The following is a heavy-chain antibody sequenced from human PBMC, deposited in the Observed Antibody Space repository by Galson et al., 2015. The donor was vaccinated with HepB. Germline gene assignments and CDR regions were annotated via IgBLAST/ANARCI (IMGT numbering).Heavy chain of an antibody. J-gene: IGHJ6*03. D-gene: IGHD2-2*01. CDR2: ISAYNGNT. CDR1: GCTFTSYG. V-gene: IGHV1-18*04. CDR3: ARSPAAMNYYYMDV. Sequence: SVKVSCKASGCTFTSYGISWVRQAPGQGLEWMGWISAYNGNTNYAQKLQGRVTMTTDTSTSTAYMELRSLRSDDTAVYYCARSPAAMNYYYMDVWGKGTTVTVSS.